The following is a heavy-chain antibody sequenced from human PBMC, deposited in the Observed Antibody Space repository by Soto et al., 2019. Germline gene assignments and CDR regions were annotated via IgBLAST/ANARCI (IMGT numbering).Heavy chain of an antibody. V-gene: IGHV4-30-2*01. D-gene: IGHD2-15*01. CDR1: GGSTTSEGHS. Sequence: QLPLQESGSGLVKPSQTLSLTCAICGGSTTSEGHSWSWLRQPTGNALEWIGYIYHSGSISYNPSLKSRVTISVEGCDNLFSVQLRSVTAPETAGYICARAGVSCSPDYSGKVWGRGTLVTVSS. CDR3: ARAGVSCSPDYSGKV. CDR2: IYHSGSI. J-gene: IGHJ1*01.